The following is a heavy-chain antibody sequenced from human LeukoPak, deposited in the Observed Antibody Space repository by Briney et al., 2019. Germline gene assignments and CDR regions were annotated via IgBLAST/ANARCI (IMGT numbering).Heavy chain of an antibody. CDR1: GGSISSGSYY. V-gene: IGHV4-61*02. CDR3: ARRAYYDTSGYYPASGYSDL. D-gene: IGHD3-22*01. J-gene: IGHJ2*01. CDR2: IYTSGST. Sequence: TLSLTCTVSGGSISSGSYYWSWIRQPAGKGLEWIGRIYTSGSTNYNPSLKSRVTISVDTSKNQFSLKLSSVPAADTAIYYCARRAYYDTSGYYPASGYSDLWGRGTLVTVSS.